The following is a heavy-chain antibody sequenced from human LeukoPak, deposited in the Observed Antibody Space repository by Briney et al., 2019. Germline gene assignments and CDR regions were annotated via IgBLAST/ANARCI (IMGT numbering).Heavy chain of an antibody. J-gene: IGHJ4*02. V-gene: IGHV3-48*03. CDR1: GFTFSSSE. D-gene: IGHD1/OR15-1a*01. Sequence: GGSLRLSCAASGFTFSSSEINWVRQAPGKGLEWVSYISSSTICYADSVKGRFTISRDNAKNSLYLQMNSLRVEDTAVYYCAREFQQGFDYWGQGTLVTVSS. CDR2: ISSSTI. CDR3: AREFQQGFDY.